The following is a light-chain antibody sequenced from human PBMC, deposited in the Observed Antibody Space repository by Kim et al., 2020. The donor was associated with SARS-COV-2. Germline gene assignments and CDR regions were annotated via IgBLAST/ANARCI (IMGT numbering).Light chain of an antibody. Sequence: VSVGDRVTITCRASKDSRNEVGWYQQNPGRAPKRLIYGACSLQSGVPSRFSGSGSGTEFTLTISSLQPEDFATYCCLQHNTDPMTFGQGTRLEIK. J-gene: IGKJ5*01. CDR2: GAC. V-gene: IGKV1-17*01. CDR1: KDSRNE. CDR3: LQHNTDPMT.